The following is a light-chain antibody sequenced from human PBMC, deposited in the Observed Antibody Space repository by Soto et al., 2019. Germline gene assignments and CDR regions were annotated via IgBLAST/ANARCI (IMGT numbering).Light chain of an antibody. J-gene: IGKJ5*01. CDR2: DAS. CDR3: QQRSNWPPT. Sequence: EIVLTPSPGTLSLSPGERATLSCRASQSVSSNLAWYQQKPGQAPRLLIYDASNRATGIPARFSGSGSGTDFTLTISSLEPEDFAVYYCQQRSNWPPTFGQGTRLEIK. CDR1: QSVSSN. V-gene: IGKV3-11*01.